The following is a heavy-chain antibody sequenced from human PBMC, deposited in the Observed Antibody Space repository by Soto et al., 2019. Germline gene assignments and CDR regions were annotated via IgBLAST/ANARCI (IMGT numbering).Heavy chain of an antibody. D-gene: IGHD6-13*01. CDR2: INAGNGNT. J-gene: IGHJ5*02. V-gene: IGHV1-3*01. CDR1: GYTFTSYA. Sequence: ASVKVSCKASGYTFTSYAMHWVRQAPGQRLEWMGWINAGNGNTQYSQKFQGRVTITRDTSASTAYMELSSLRSEDTAVYYCARTGSSSWFWFDPWGQGTLVTVSS. CDR3: ARTGSSSWFWFDP.